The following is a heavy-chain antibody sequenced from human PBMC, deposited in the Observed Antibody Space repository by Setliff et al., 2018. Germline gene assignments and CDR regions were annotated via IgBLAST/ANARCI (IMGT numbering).Heavy chain of an antibody. CDR2: ISNSGIT. J-gene: IGHJ6*01. CDR1: NGSINDYF. D-gene: IGHD2-15*01. Sequence: PSETLSLTCTVSNGSINDYFWTWIRQPPGKGLEWIGYISNSGITKYNPALKGRVSISLDTSNNQFSLRLSSVTAADTALYYCARDTRIGDYYYYYGMDVW. V-gene: IGHV4-59*01. CDR3: ARDTRIGDYYYYYGMDV.